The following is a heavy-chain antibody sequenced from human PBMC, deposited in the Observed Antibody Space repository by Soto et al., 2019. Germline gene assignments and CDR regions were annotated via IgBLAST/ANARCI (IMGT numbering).Heavy chain of an antibody. Sequence: QMQLVESGGGVVQPGRSLRLSCAASGFTFSHYGMHWVRQVPGKGLEWLAVISYDGTSENYADSVKGRFTISRDNSKDMLYLQINSLRTEDTAVYYCAREDCSSVGCRRGLLYYYGMDVWGQGTTVTVS. V-gene: IGHV3-30-3*01. CDR3: AREDCSSVGCRRGLLYYYGMDV. J-gene: IGHJ6*02. CDR1: GFTFSHYG. D-gene: IGHD2-2*01. CDR2: ISYDGTSE.